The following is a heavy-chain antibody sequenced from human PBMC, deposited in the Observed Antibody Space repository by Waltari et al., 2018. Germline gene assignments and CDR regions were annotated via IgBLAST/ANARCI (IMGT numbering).Heavy chain of an antibody. D-gene: IGHD4-17*01. J-gene: IGHJ4*02. CDR3: ARGTGDYGDY. CDR1: GYTFTSYD. Sequence: QVQLVQSGAEVKKPGASVKVSCKASGYTFTSYDINWVRQATEQVLEWMGCMIPNSGNTCYASKFQGKGTMTRNTAISTAYMGLSSLRSEDTAVYYGARGTGDYGDYWGQGTLVTVSS. V-gene: IGHV1-8*02. CDR2: MIPNSGNT.